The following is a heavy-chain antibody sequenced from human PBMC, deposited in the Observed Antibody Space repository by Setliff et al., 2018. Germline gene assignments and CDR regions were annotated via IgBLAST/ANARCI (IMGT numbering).Heavy chain of an antibody. CDR1: GFTFSAYG. CDR3: ARDLGARYCSGGSCSHYYYYYYMDV. V-gene: IGHV3-53*01. Sequence: PGGSLRLSCATSGFTFSAYGMSWVRQAPGKGLEWVSVIYTGGSTYYADSVKGRFTISRDNSKNTLYLQMNSLRAEDTAVYYCARDLGARYCSGGSCSHYYYYYYMDVWGKGTTVTVSS. CDR2: IYTGGST. J-gene: IGHJ6*03. D-gene: IGHD2-15*01.